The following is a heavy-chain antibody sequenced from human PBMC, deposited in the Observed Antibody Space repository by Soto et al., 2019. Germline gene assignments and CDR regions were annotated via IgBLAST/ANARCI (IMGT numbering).Heavy chain of an antibody. CDR3: ARDRGPSSGYYPYWFDP. D-gene: IGHD3-22*01. Sequence: QVQLVQSGAEVKKPGSSVKVSCKASGGTFSSYAITWVRQAPGQGLEWMGGIIPIFGTANYAQKFQGRVTITGDESTSTACMELSSLRSEDTAVYYCARDRGPSSGYYPYWFDPWGQGTLVTVSS. CDR1: GGTFSSYA. V-gene: IGHV1-69*12. J-gene: IGHJ5*02. CDR2: IIPIFGTA.